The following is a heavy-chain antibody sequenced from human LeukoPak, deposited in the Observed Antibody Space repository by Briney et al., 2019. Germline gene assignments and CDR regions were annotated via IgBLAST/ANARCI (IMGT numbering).Heavy chain of an antibody. D-gene: IGHD4-17*01. CDR2: IIPILGIA. J-gene: IGHJ5*02. CDR3: ARAGPDYGDYL. CDR1: GGTFSSYA. V-gene: IGHV1-69*04. Sequence: SVKVSCKASGGTFSSYAISWVRQAPGQGLEWMGRIIPILGIANYAQKFQGRVTITADKSTSTAYMELSSLRSEDTAVYYCARAGPDYGDYLWDQGTLVTVSS.